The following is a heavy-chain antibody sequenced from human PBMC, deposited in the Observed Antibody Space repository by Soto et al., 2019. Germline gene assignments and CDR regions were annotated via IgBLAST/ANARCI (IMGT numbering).Heavy chain of an antibody. V-gene: IGHV3-53*02. J-gene: IGHJ3*02. D-gene: IGHD6-19*01. CDR1: GFTVSSNY. CDR2: IYSGGST. CDR3: ARDSPVGIAVAGRRRFAFDI. Sequence: EVQLVETGGGLIQPGGSLRLSCAASGFTVSSNYMSWVRQAPGKGLEWVSVIYSGGSTYYADSVKGRFTISRDNSKNTLYLQMNSLRAEDTAVYYCARDSPVGIAVAGRRRFAFDIWGQGTMVTVSS.